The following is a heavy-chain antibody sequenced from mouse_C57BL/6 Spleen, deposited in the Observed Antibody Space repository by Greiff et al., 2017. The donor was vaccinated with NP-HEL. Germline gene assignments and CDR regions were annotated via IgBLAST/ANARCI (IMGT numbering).Heavy chain of an antibody. CDR3: ARINWDYAMDY. V-gene: IGHV5-17*01. Sequence: EVQRVESGGGLVKPGGSLKLSCAASGFTFSDYGMHWVRQAPEKGLEWVAYISSGSSTIYYADTVKGRFTISRDNAKNTLFLQMTSLRSEDTAMYYCARINWDYAMDYWGQGTSVTVSS. J-gene: IGHJ4*01. D-gene: IGHD4-1*01. CDR1: GFTFSDYG. CDR2: ISSGSSTI.